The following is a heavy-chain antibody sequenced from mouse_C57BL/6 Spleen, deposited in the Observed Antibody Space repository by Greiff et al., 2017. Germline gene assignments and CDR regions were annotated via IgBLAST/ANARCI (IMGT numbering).Heavy chain of an antibody. J-gene: IGHJ1*03. D-gene: IGHD1-1*01. Sequence: QVQLQQPGAELVRPGSSVKLSCKASGYTFTSYWMHWVKQRPIQGLEWIGNIDPSDSETHYNQKFKDKATLTVDKSSSTAYMQLSSLTSEDSAVYYGANEGYSSYPYGYFDVWGTGTTVTVSS. CDR3: ANEGYSSYPYGYFDV. V-gene: IGHV1-52*01. CDR1: GYTFTSYW. CDR2: IDPSDSET.